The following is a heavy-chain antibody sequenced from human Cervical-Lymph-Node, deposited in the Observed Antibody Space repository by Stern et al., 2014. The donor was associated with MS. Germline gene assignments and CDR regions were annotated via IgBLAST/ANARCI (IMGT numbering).Heavy chain of an antibody. Sequence: VQLVESGPGLVKPSETLSLTCTVSGASIRSSVYQWGWVRQPPGKGLEWIGNIFHNGTTHDKPSLKSRVTISLDASPNPFSLELKFVTAADTAVYYCLRVPHWLQVSPDRGENANFHFWGQGILVIVSS. J-gene: IGHJ4*02. CDR3: LRVPHWLQVSPDRGENANFHF. D-gene: IGHD6-19*01. V-gene: IGHV4-39*01. CDR1: GASIRSSVYQ. CDR2: IFHNGTT.